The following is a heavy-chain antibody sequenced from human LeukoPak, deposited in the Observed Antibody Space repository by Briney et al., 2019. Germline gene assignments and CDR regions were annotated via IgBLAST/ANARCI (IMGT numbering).Heavy chain of an antibody. Sequence: SETLSLTCIVSGGSSSSYYWSWIRQPPGEGLEWIGYIHYSGSTNYNPSLKSRATISADTSKNQFSLKLSSVTTADTAVYYCANERVDREGYFQHWGQGTLVTVSS. V-gene: IGHV4-59*01. CDR3: ANERVDREGYFQH. CDR2: IHYSGST. CDR1: GGSSSSYY. J-gene: IGHJ1*01. D-gene: IGHD5-12*01.